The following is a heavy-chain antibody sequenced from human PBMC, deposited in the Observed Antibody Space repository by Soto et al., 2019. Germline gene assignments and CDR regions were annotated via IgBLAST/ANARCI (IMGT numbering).Heavy chain of an antibody. CDR3: ARPPEGYCSGGNCHFDY. Sequence: EVQLVQSGAEVKKPGESLKISCKGSGYNFATHWVAWVRQMPGKGLEWMGIIYPGDSDTTYSPSFQGRVNISVDKSLNNAYLQWNSLKASDTAMYYCARPPEGYCSGGNCHFDYWGQGTLVTVSS. D-gene: IGHD2-15*01. J-gene: IGHJ4*02. V-gene: IGHV5-51*01. CDR1: GYNFATHW. CDR2: IYPGDSDT.